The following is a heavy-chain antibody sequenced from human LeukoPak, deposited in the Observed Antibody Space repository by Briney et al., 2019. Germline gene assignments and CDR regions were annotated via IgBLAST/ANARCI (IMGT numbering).Heavy chain of an antibody. V-gene: IGHV3-9*01. CDR2: ISGNSASI. CDR1: GFTFDYYA. CDR3: AKRDH. Sequence: GGSLRLSCAASGFTFDYYALYWVRQAPGKGLEWVSGISGNSASIGHADSVKGRFTISRDNAKNSLYLQMNSLRPEDTALYYCAKRDHWGQGTLVTVSS. J-gene: IGHJ4*02.